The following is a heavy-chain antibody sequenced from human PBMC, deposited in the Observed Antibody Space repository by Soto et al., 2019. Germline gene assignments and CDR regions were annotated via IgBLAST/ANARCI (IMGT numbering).Heavy chain of an antibody. D-gene: IGHD1-26*01. CDR3: ARRTYSGSYYFDY. CDR1: GGSISSSNW. J-gene: IGHJ4*02. Sequence: SETLSLTCAVSGGSISSSNWWSWVRQPPGKGLEWIGEIYHSGSTSYNPSLKSRVTISVDKSKNQFSLKLSSVTAADTAVYYCARRTYSGSYYFDYWGQGTLVTVSS. V-gene: IGHV4-4*02. CDR2: IYHSGST.